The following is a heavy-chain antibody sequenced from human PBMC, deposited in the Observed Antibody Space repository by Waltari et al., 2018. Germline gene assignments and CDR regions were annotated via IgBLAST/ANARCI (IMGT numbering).Heavy chain of an antibody. CDR1: GFTFGDFE. CDR2: IRSKPYGETT. CDR3: TSGRWLANFDD. J-gene: IGHJ4*02. D-gene: IGHD6-19*01. V-gene: IGHV3-49*04. Sequence: EGQLVEYGGGLVQPGRSLRLSCKGSGFTFGDFELSWVRQAPGKGLEWVAYIRSKPYGETTEYAASVRGRFTISRDDSENFAYLEMNSLKSEDTALYYCTSGRWLANFDDWGQGALVTVSS.